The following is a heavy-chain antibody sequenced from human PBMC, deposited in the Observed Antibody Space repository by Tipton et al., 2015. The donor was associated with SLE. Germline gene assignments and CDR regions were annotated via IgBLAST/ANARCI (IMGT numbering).Heavy chain of an antibody. Sequence: RSLRLSCAASGFTFSSYGMHWVRQAPGKGLEWVAVIWFDGSNKYYADSVKGRFTISRDNSKNTLYLQMNSLRAEDTAVYYCATTVDGSGWNWYFDLWGRGTLVTVSS. J-gene: IGHJ2*01. D-gene: IGHD6-19*01. V-gene: IGHV3-33*01. CDR3: ATTVDGSGWNWYFDL. CDR2: IWFDGSNK. CDR1: GFTFSSYG.